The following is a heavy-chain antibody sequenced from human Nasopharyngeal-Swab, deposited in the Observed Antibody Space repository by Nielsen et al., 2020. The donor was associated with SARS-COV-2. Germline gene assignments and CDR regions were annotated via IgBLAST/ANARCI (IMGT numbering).Heavy chain of an antibody. CDR2: IFSSGST. V-gene: IGHV4-39*07. J-gene: IGHJ6*03. CDR3: ARGDILTPYYYMDV. Sequence: SETLSLTCVVSGASISSRNNYWGWIRQSPGKGLEWIGTIFSSGSTYNPSLKSRVTMSVDTSKNQVSLKLTSVTAADTAVYYCARGDILTPYYYMDVWGRGTTVAVSS. CDR1: GASISSRNNY. D-gene: IGHD3-9*01.